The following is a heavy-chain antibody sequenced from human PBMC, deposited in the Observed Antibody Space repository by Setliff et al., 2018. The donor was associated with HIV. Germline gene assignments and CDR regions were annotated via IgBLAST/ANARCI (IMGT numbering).Heavy chain of an antibody. J-gene: IGHJ4*02. Sequence: GASVKVSCKASGYTFTSYGISWVRQAPGQGLEWMGGTIPMFGTPIYAQKFQGRLTITTDESSNTGYMELSSLTSEDTAIYYCARESTCSSTSCPKVLDYWGQGTLVAVSS. CDR2: TIPMFGTP. D-gene: IGHD2-2*01. CDR1: GYTFTSYG. V-gene: IGHV1-69*05. CDR3: ARESTCSSTSCPKVLDY.